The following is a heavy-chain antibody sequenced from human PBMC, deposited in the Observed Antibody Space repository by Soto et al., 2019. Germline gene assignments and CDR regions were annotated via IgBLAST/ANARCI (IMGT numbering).Heavy chain of an antibody. Sequence: SETLSLTCTVSGGSISSSRYSWGWIRQPPGKGLEWIGSAYYSGSTYYNPSLKSRVTMSVDTSKNQFSLKLSSVTAADTAVYYCATRQGGSYNWFDPWGQGTLVTVSS. CDR3: ATRQGGSYNWFDP. D-gene: IGHD2-15*01. CDR1: GGSISSSRYS. V-gene: IGHV4-39*01. J-gene: IGHJ5*02. CDR2: AYYSGST.